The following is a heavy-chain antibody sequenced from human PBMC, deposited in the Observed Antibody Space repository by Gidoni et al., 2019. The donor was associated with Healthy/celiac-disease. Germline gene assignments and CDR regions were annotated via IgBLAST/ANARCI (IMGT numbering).Heavy chain of an antibody. D-gene: IGHD2-21*02. V-gene: IGHV4-4*07. CDR3: ARVCGGDCFYWYFDL. J-gene: IGHJ2*01. CDR1: GGSLSSYY. CDR2: IYTSGSP. Sequence: QVQLQESGPGLVKPSETLSLTCTLAGGSLSSYYWSWIRQPAGEGLVWICRIYTSGSPNYNPSLKSRVTMSVDTSKNQFSLKLSSVTAADTAVYYCARVCGGDCFYWYFDLWGRGTLVTVSS.